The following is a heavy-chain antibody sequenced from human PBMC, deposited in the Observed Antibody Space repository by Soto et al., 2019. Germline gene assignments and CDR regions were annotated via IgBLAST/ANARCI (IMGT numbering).Heavy chain of an antibody. Sequence: PSETLSLTCTVSGGSISSGGYYWSWIRQHPGKGLEWIGYIYYSGSTNYNPSLKSRVTISVDTSKNQFSLKLSSVTAADTAVYYCASIYSGSSHLRYWGQGTLVTVSS. J-gene: IGHJ4*02. D-gene: IGHD1-26*01. CDR2: IYYSGST. CDR1: GGSISSGGYY. V-gene: IGHV4-61*08. CDR3: ASIYSGSSHLRY.